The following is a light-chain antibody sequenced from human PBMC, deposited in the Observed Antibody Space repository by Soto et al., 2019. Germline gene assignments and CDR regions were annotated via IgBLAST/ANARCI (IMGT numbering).Light chain of an antibody. J-gene: IGLJ1*01. V-gene: IGLV3-9*01. CDR3: QVWDSSTYG. CDR2: RDS. CDR1: NIGSKN. Sequence: ARITCGGNNIGSKNVHWYQQKPGQAPVLVIYRDSNRPSGIHERFSGSNSGNTATLTISRAQDGDEADYYCQVWDSSTYGFGTGTKV.